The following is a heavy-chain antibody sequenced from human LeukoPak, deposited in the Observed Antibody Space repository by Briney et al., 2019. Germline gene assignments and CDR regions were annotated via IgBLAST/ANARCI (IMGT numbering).Heavy chain of an antibody. J-gene: IGHJ6*02. Sequence: ASVTVSCKASGYTFTSYDINWVRQAPGQGLEWMGWMNPNSGNTDYAQKFQGRVTMTRNTSISTAYMELSSLRSEDTAVYYCARWRIVAPLRYYYYGMDVWGQGTTVTVSS. V-gene: IGHV1-8*01. D-gene: IGHD2-15*01. CDR1: GYTFTSYD. CDR3: ARWRIVAPLRYYYYGMDV. CDR2: MNPNSGNT.